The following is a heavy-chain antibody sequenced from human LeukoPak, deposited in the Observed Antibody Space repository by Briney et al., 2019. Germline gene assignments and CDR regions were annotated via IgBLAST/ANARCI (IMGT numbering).Heavy chain of an antibody. V-gene: IGHV3-48*03. D-gene: IGHD3-10*01. J-gene: IGHJ3*02. CDR2: LTTADSAI. CDR3: ASPYGSGNAFDI. CDR1: GFTLTRSA. Sequence: PGGSLRLSCAASGFTLTRSAMNWVRQAPGKGLEWISHLTTADSAIYADSVKGRFTISRNNSKNTLYLQMNSLRAEDTAVYYCASPYGSGNAFDIWGQGTMVTVSS.